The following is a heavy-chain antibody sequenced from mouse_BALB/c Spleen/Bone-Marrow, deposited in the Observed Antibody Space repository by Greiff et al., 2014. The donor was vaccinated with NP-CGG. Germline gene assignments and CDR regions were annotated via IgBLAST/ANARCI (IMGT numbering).Heavy chain of an antibody. J-gene: IGHJ3*01. V-gene: IGHV1S41*01. D-gene: IGHD1-1*01. Sequence: DLVKPGASVKLSCKASGYTFTSYWINWIKQRPGQGLEWIGRIPPGSGTAYYNGMFKGKATLTVDTSSTTAYIQLSSLSSEDSAVYFWARGSYYYGSSSPWFAYWGQGTLVTVSA. CDR1: GYTFTSYW. CDR3: ARGSYYYGSSSPWFAY. CDR2: IPPGSGTA.